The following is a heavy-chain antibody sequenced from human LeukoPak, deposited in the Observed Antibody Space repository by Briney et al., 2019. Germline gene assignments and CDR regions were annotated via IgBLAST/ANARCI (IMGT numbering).Heavy chain of an antibody. J-gene: IGHJ3*02. V-gene: IGHV4-31*03. CDR2: IYYSGST. CDR3: ASRVVVRDAFDI. CDR1: GGSISSGGYY. D-gene: IGHD2-15*01. Sequence: PSETLSLTCTVSGGSISSGGYYWSWIRQHPGKGLEWIGYIYYSGSTYYNPSLKSRVTISVDTSKNQFSLKLSPVTAADTAVYYCASRVVVRDAFDIWGQGTMVTVSS.